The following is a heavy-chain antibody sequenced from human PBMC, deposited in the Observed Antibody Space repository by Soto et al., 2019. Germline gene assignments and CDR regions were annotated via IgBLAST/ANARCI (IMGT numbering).Heavy chain of an antibody. D-gene: IGHD3-10*01. CDR3: AKTYYYGSGSYWQINWFDP. J-gene: IGHJ5*02. Sequence: PGGSLRLSCAASGFTFSSYAMSWVRQAPGKGLEWVSAISGSGGSTYYADSVKGRFTISRDNSKNTLYLQMNSLRAEDTVVYYCAKTYYYGSGSYWQINWFDPWGQGTLVTV. CDR1: GFTFSSYA. CDR2: ISGSGGST. V-gene: IGHV3-23*01.